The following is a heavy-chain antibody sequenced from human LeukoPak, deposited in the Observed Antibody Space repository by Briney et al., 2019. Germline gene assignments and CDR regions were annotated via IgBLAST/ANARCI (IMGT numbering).Heavy chain of an antibody. V-gene: IGHV3-30*14. D-gene: IGHD4-23*01. J-gene: IGHJ4*02. CDR2: IPYDGSNK. CDR1: GFTFSSYA. Sequence: PGGSLRLSCAASGFTFSSYAMHWVRQAPGKGLEWVALIPYDGSNKYYADSVKGRFTISRDNSKNTLYLQMNSLRAEDTAVYYCARRAGGYSHPYDYWGQGILVTVSS. CDR3: ARRAGGYSHPYDY.